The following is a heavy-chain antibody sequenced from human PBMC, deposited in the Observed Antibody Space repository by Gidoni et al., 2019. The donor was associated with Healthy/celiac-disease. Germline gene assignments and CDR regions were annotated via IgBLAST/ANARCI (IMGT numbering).Heavy chain of an antibody. Sequence: QVQLVQSGAEVKKPGSSVKVSCKASGGTFSSYTISWVRQAPGQGLEWMGRIIPILGIANYAQRFQGRVTITADKSTSTAYMELSSLRSEDTAVYYCARGVRGSGGCWFDPWGQGTLVTVSS. V-gene: IGHV1-69*02. CDR1: GGTFSSYT. D-gene: IGHD3-10*01. J-gene: IGHJ5*02. CDR3: ARGVRGSGGCWFDP. CDR2: IIPILGIA.